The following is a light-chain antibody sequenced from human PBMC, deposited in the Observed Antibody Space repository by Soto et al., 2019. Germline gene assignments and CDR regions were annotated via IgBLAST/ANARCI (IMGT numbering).Light chain of an antibody. CDR2: GAS. J-gene: IGKJ4*01. V-gene: IGKV3-15*01. CDR1: QPVSSN. CDR3: QQYHIWPLT. Sequence: EIVMTQSPATLSVSPGERATLSCRASQPVSSNLAWYQQKPGHAPRLLIYGASTRATDIPAKFSGSGSGTEFTLAISILQSEDFAVFYCQQYHIWPLTVGGGTKVEIK.